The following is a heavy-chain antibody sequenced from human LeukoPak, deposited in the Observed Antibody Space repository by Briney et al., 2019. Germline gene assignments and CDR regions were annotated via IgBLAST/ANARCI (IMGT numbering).Heavy chain of an antibody. CDR1: GFTFSSYG. CDR2: ISYDGSNK. V-gene: IGHV3-30*18. J-gene: IGHJ4*02. Sequence: GGSLRLSCAASGFTFSSYGTHWVRQAPGKGLEWVAVISYDGSNKYYADSVKGRFTISRDNSKNTLYLQMNSLRAEDTAVYYCAKDPPYYDFWSGYPGLGDYWGQGTLVTVSS. CDR3: AKDPPYYDFWSGYPGLGDY. D-gene: IGHD3-3*01.